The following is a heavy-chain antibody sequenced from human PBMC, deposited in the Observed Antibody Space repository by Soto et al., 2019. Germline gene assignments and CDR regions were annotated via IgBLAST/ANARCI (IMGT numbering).Heavy chain of an antibody. J-gene: IGHJ4*02. CDR2: IYSGGST. Sequence: GGSLRLSCAASGFTVSSNYMSWVRQAPGKGLEWVSVIYSGGSTYYADSVKGRFTISRDNSKNTLYLQMNSLRAEDTAVYYYARSTLRYCVWLPTHPPLDLVYWGQGLLVTVAS. V-gene: IGHV3-66*01. CDR1: GFTVSSNY. D-gene: IGHD3-9*01. CDR3: ARSTLRYCVWLPTHPPLDLVY.